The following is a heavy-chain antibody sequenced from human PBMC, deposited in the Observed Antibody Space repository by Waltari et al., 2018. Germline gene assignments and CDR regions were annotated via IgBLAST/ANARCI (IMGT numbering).Heavy chain of an antibody. CDR1: GFTFSEHY. J-gene: IGHJ6*02. CDR2: TRNKENSYST. Sequence: EVQVVASGGDLVQPGGSLRLSCAGSGFTFSEHYIDWVRQAPGKGLEWLGLTRNKENSYSTVYAASVKGRFTISRDDSKNLAYLQMNSLGIDDTAIYYCVRSYTASPMDVWGQGTTVTVSS. CDR3: VRSYTASPMDV. V-gene: IGHV3-72*01. D-gene: IGHD2-2*02.